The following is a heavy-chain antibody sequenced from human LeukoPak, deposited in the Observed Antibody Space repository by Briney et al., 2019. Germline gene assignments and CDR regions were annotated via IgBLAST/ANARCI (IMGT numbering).Heavy chain of an antibody. Sequence: SETLSLTCTVSGGSISSYYWSWIRQPPGKGLEWIAYMYYSGSTNYNPSLKGRVTISIDTSKNQFSLKLSSVTAADAAVYYCARLGGYPLSAFDIWGQGTMVTVSS. CDR1: GGSISSYY. D-gene: IGHD3-22*01. V-gene: IGHV4-59*08. CDR2: MYYSGST. CDR3: ARLGGYPLSAFDI. J-gene: IGHJ3*02.